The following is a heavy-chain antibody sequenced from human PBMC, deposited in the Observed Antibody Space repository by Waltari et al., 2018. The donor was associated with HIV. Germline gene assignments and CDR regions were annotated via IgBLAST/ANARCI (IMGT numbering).Heavy chain of an antibody. CDR1: GYSFTSYW. D-gene: IGHD3-10*01. CDR2: IDPSDSYT. V-gene: IGHV5-10-1*01. Sequence: EVQLVQSGAEMKKPGESLRISCKGSGYSFTSYWISWVRQMPGKGLEWMGRIDPSDSYTNYSPSFQGHVTISADKSISTVYLQWSSLKASDTAMYYCAKLRSGSYDWFDPWGQGTLVTVSS. J-gene: IGHJ5*02. CDR3: AKLRSGSYDWFDP.